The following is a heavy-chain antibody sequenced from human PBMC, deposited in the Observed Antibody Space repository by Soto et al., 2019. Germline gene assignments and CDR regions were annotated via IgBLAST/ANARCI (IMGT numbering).Heavy chain of an antibody. CDR1: GFTFSSYA. CDR2: ISGSGGST. D-gene: IGHD3-10*01. Sequence: GGSLRLSCAASGFTFSSYAMSWVRQAPGKGLEWVSAISGSGGSTYYADSVKGRFTISRDNSKNTLYLQMNSLRAEDMAVYYCAKTIFMVRGVIDYYYGMDVWGQGTTVTVSS. CDR3: AKTIFMVRGVIDYYYGMDV. V-gene: IGHV3-23*01. J-gene: IGHJ6*02.